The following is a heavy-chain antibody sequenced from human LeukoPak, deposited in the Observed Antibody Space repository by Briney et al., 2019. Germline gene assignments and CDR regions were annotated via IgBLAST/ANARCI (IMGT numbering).Heavy chain of an antibody. D-gene: IGHD6-19*01. V-gene: IGHV1-18*04. Sequence: ASVKVSCKASGYTFTSYGISWVRQAPGQGLEWMGWISAYNGNTNYAQKLQSRVTMTTDTSTSTAYMELRSLRSDDTAVYYCARDREYSSGWYLVYWGQGTLVTVSS. J-gene: IGHJ4*02. CDR3: ARDREYSSGWYLVY. CDR1: GYTFTSYG. CDR2: ISAYNGNT.